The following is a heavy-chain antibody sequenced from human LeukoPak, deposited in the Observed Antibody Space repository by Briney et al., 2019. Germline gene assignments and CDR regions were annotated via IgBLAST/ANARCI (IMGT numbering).Heavy chain of an antibody. V-gene: IGHV1-69*13. Sequence: GASVKVSCKASGYTFTSYDINWVRQATGQGLEWMGGIIPIFGTANYAQKFQGRVTITADESTSTAYLELSSLRSEDTAVYYCAREGGRVGATWLFDYWGQGTLVTVSS. J-gene: IGHJ4*02. CDR2: IIPIFGTA. CDR1: GYTFTSYD. D-gene: IGHD1-26*01. CDR3: AREGGRVGATWLFDY.